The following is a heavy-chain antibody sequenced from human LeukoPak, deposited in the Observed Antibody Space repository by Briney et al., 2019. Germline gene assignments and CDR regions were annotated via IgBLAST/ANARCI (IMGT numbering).Heavy chain of an antibody. CDR3: AKDFPSRDNFWSGYYTDFDY. D-gene: IGHD3-3*01. Sequence: GGSLRLPCAASGFIFSNYGMHWVRQPPGKGLEWVAFIRYDGSNKHYADSVKGRFSISRDNSKTTLYLQMNSLRPEDTAVYYCAKDFPSRDNFWSGYYTDFDYWGQGTLVTVSS. CDR1: GFIFSNYG. V-gene: IGHV3-30*02. J-gene: IGHJ4*02. CDR2: IRYDGSNK.